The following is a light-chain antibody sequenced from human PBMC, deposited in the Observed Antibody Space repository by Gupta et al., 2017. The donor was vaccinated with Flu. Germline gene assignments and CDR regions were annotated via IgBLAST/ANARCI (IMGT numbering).Light chain of an antibody. CDR2: KDT. Sequence: SSELTPPPSVSVSPGPTARITCSGDALSRPYAFWFQQKPGQAPVLVIYKDTERPSGIAERFSGSSAGTEVTLTISGGQAEDEADYYCHSPASRGSWVFGGGTKLTVL. V-gene: IGLV3-25*03. J-gene: IGLJ3*02. CDR1: ALSRPY. CDR3: HSPASRGSWV.